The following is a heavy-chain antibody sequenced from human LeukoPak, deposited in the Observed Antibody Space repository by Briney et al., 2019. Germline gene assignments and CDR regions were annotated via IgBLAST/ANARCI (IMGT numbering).Heavy chain of an antibody. CDR2: ISSSSSYI. CDR1: GFTFSSYG. Sequence: GGSLRLSCAASGFTFSSYGMNWVRQAPGKGLEWVSSISSSSSYIYYADSVKGRFTISRDNAKNSLYLQMNSLRAEDTAVYYCAREPYDFWSGYPLSPQYNWFDPWGQGTLVTVSS. CDR3: AREPYDFWSGYPLSPQYNWFDP. V-gene: IGHV3-21*01. J-gene: IGHJ5*02. D-gene: IGHD3-3*01.